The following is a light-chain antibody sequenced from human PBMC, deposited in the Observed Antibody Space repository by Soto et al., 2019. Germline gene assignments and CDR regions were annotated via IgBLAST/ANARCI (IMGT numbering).Light chain of an antibody. CDR3: QQRSNWPRT. J-gene: IGKJ1*01. V-gene: IGKV3-11*01. CDR2: GAS. CDR1: QSVNIY. Sequence: EIVMTHSPATLSVSPCERATLSCRASQSVNIYLAWYQQKPGQAPRLLTFGASYRATGIPARFSGSGSGTDFTLTISSLEPEDFAVYYCQQRSNWPRTFGQGTKVDI.